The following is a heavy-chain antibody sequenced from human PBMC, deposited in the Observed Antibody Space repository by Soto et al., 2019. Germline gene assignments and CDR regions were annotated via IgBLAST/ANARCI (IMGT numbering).Heavy chain of an antibody. J-gene: IGHJ6*02. CDR1: GFTFSSYA. Sequence: GGALRLSCAASGFTFSSYAMSWVRQAPGKGLEWVSAISGSGGSTYYADSVKGRFTISRDNSKNTLYLQMNSLRAEDTAVYYCAKDHGYYDFWSGYYGYYYYGMDVWGQGTTVTV. D-gene: IGHD3-3*01. CDR2: ISGSGGST. CDR3: AKDHGYYDFWSGYYGYYYYGMDV. V-gene: IGHV3-23*01.